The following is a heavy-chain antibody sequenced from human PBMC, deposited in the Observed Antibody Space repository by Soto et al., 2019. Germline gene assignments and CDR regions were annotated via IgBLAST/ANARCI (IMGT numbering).Heavy chain of an antibody. CDR2: INHSGST. J-gene: IGHJ4*02. Sequence: QVQLQQWGAGLLKPSETLSLTCAVYGGSFSGYYWSWIRQPPGKGLEWIGEINHSGSTNYNPSLKSRVTISVDTSKNQFSLKLSSVTAADTAVYYFARGRVTLPANIVATGGLDYWGQGTLVTVSS. D-gene: IGHD5-12*01. CDR3: ARGRVTLPANIVATGGLDY. CDR1: GGSFSGYY. V-gene: IGHV4-34*01.